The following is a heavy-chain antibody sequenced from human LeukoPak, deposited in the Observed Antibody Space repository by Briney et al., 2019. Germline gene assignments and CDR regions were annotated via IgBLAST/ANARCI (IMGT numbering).Heavy chain of an antibody. CDR3: ATSGYSSGWYGGFHY. CDR2: IDPGSGGT. CDR1: GYTFTGYY. Sequence: ASVKVSCKASGYTFTGYYIHWVRQAPGQGLEWMGWIDPGSGGTNFALKFQGRFTMTRDKSIATAYMELSSLRSDDTAVYYCATSGYSSGWYGGFHYWGQGTPVTVSS. V-gene: IGHV1-2*02. J-gene: IGHJ4*02. D-gene: IGHD6-19*01.